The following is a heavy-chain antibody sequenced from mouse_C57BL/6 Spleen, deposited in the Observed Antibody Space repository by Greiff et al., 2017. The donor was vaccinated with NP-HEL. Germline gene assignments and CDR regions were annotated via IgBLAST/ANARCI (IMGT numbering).Heavy chain of an antibody. CDR2: INPGSGGT. J-gene: IGHJ2*01. CDR1: GYTFTGYW. V-gene: IGHV1-54*01. Sequence: VQLQQSGAELMKPGASVKLSCKATGYTFTGYWIEWVKQRPGQGLEWIGVINPGSGGTNYNEKFKGKATLTADKSSSTAYMQLSSLTSEDSAVYFCAREASGKDYWGQGTTLTVSS. D-gene: IGHD1-1*01. CDR3: AREASGKDY.